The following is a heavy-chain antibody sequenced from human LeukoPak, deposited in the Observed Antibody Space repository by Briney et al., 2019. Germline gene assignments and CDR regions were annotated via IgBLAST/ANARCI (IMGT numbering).Heavy chain of an antibody. CDR1: GGSISSYY. Sequence: SETLSLTCTVSGGSISSYYWRWIRQPPGKGLEWIGYIYYSGSTNYNPSLKSRVTISVDTSKNQFSLKLSSVTAADTAVYYCAHLGYCSGGSCPNFDYWGQGTPVTVSS. D-gene: IGHD2-15*01. CDR2: IYYSGST. CDR3: AHLGYCSGGSCPNFDY. V-gene: IGHV4-59*08. J-gene: IGHJ4*02.